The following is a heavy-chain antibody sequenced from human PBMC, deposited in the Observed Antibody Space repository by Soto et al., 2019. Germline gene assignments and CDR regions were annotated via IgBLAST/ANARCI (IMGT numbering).Heavy chain of an antibody. CDR3: ARVGAYFGEFDYFDY. CDR1: GFTFSSYS. J-gene: IGHJ4*02. D-gene: IGHD3-10*01. CDR2: ISRNSDYI. Sequence: EVQLVESGGGLVKPGGSLRLSCAASGFTFSSYSMNWVRQAPGKGLEWVSSISRNSDYIYYSDSVKGRFIISRDNARTSLYLHMISLRAEDTAVYYCARVGAYFGEFDYFDYWGQGALVTVSS. V-gene: IGHV3-21*01.